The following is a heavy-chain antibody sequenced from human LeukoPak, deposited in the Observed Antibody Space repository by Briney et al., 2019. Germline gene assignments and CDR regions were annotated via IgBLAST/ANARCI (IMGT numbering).Heavy chain of an antibody. CDR1: GVTLSNYA. Sequence: PGGSLRLSCVASGVTLSNYAMSWARQAPGKGLEWVSGISSSGSIGYADSVKGRFTISRDKAKNSLYLQMNSLRAEDTALYYCAKDRSGRGYGMDVWGQGTTVTVSS. V-gene: IGHV3-9*01. J-gene: IGHJ6*02. CDR3: AKDRSGRGYGMDV. CDR2: ISSSGSI. D-gene: IGHD1-26*01.